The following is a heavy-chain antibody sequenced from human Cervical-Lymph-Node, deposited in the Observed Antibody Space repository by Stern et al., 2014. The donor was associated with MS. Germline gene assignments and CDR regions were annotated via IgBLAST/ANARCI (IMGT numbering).Heavy chain of an antibody. V-gene: IGHV3-48*02. J-gene: IGHJ6*02. CDR1: GFTFSSYS. Sequence: EVQLVESGGGLVQPGGSLRLSCAASGFTFSSYSMNWVRQATGKGLEWVSYISSSSSTIYYADSVKGRFTISRDNAKNSLYLQMNSLRDEDTAVYYCARVMDPKTYYYYGMDVWGQGTTVTVSS. CDR3: ARVMDPKTYYYYGMDV. CDR2: ISSSSSTI. D-gene: IGHD2-8*01.